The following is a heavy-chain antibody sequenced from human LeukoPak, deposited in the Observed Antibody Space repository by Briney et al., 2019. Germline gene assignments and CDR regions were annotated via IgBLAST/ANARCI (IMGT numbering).Heavy chain of an antibody. CDR3: AKDVSYDSSGYYPPGGYFDY. Sequence: GGSLRLSCAASGFTFSSYAMSWVRQAPGKGLEWVPAISGSGGSTYYADSVKGRFTISRDNSKNTLYLQMNSLRAEDTAVYYCAKDVSYDSSGYYPPGGYFDYWGQGTLVTVSS. CDR2: ISGSGGST. J-gene: IGHJ4*02. CDR1: GFTFSSYA. V-gene: IGHV3-23*01. D-gene: IGHD3-22*01.